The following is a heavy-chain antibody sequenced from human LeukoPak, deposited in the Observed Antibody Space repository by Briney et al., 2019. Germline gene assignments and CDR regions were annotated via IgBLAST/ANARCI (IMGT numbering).Heavy chain of an antibody. CDR1: GFTFSNAW. Sequence: GGSLRLSCAASGFTFSNAWMSRVRQAPGKGLEWVANIQQDGSERYYVDSVKGRFIISRDNAENSVFLQMNSLRVEDTAVYYCARVRIGAAFDYWGQGTLVTVSS. V-gene: IGHV3-7*01. D-gene: IGHD6-13*01. J-gene: IGHJ4*02. CDR2: IQQDGSER. CDR3: ARVRIGAAFDY.